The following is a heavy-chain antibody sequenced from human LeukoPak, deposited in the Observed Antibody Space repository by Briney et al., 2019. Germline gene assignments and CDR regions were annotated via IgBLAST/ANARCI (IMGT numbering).Heavy chain of an antibody. Sequence: NPSETLSLTCAVYGGSSSGYYWSWIRQPPGKGLEWIGEINHSGSTNYNPSLKSRVTISVDTSKNQFSLKLSSVTAADTAVYYCARAETTVTTHFDYWGQGTLVTVSS. CDR2: INHSGST. V-gene: IGHV4-34*01. CDR3: ARAETTVTTHFDY. CDR1: GGSSSGYY. J-gene: IGHJ4*02. D-gene: IGHD4-11*01.